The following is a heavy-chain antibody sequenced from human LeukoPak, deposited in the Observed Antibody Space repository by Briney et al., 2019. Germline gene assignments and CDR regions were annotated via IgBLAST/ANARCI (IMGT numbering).Heavy chain of an antibody. J-gene: IGHJ4*02. CDR1: GFTFSSYS. V-gene: IGHV3-48*04. Sequence: GGSLRLSCAASGFTFSSYSMNWVRQAPGKGLEWVSYISSSSSTIYYADSVKGRFTISRDNAKNSLYLQMNSLRAEDTAVYYCARDWGSDRPYYFDYWGQGTLVTVSS. CDR3: ARDWGSDRPYYFDY. CDR2: ISSSSSTI. D-gene: IGHD3-16*01.